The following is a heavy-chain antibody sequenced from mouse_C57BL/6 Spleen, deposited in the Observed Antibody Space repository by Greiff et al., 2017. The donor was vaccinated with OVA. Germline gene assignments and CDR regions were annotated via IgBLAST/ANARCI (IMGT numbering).Heavy chain of an antibody. Sequence: EVKLQESGGGLVKPGGSLKLSCAASGFTFSSYAMSWVRQTPEKRLEWVATISDGGSYTYYPDNVKGRFTISRDNAKNNLYLQMSHLKSEDTAMYYCARERYYYGSSWGFDYWGQGTTLTVSS. CDR3: ARERYYYGSSWGFDY. CDR2: ISDGGSYT. CDR1: GFTFSSYA. V-gene: IGHV5-4*01. J-gene: IGHJ2*01. D-gene: IGHD1-1*01.